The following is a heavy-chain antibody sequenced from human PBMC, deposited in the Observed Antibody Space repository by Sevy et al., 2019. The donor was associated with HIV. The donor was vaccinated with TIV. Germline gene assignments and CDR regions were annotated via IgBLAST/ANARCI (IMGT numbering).Heavy chain of an antibody. Sequence: SETLSLTCTVSGGSISSGNYYWHWIRQPPGKGLEWIGYISYTGNTYYNPSIKRPVTISVDTSNNQFSLRLTSVTAADTAVYYCARDATEYTGSSVWFDPWGQGTLVTVSS. J-gene: IGHJ5*02. CDR2: ISYTGNT. CDR1: GGSISSGNYY. D-gene: IGHD6-6*01. CDR3: ARDATEYTGSSVWFDP. V-gene: IGHV4-30-4*01.